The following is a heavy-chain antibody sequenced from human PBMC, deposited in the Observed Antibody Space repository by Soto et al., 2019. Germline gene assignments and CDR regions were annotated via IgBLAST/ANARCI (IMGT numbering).Heavy chain of an antibody. Sequence: QVQRLQSGAEVKKPGASVKVSCKASGYTFTSYGISWVRQAPGQGREWMGWISAENGNTTYAQKLQGRVTMTTDTSTSPAYKELRSLRSDDTAVYYCARGHIAVAGLEMDVWGQGTTVTVSS. J-gene: IGHJ6*02. CDR3: ARGHIAVAGLEMDV. CDR2: ISAENGNT. D-gene: IGHD6-19*01. V-gene: IGHV1-18*01. CDR1: GYTFTSYG.